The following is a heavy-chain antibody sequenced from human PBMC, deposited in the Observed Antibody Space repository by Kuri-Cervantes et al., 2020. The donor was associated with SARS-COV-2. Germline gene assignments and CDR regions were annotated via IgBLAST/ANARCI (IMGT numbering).Heavy chain of an antibody. CDR1: GGSVSSGSYY. CDR3: AREGRGWVPDPGVDY. CDR2: IYYSGST. J-gene: IGHJ4*02. V-gene: IGHV4-61*01. Sequence: GSLRLSCTVSGGSVSSGSYYWSWIRQPPGKGLEWIGYIYYSGSTNYNPSLKSQVPMSVDTSKNQFSLKLSSVTAADTAVYYCAREGRGWVPDPGVDYWGQGTLVTVSS. D-gene: IGHD1-14*01.